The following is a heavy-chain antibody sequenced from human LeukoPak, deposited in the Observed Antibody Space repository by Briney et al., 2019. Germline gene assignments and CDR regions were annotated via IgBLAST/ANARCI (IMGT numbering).Heavy chain of an antibody. CDR2: ISSSSSYI. J-gene: IGHJ3*02. Sequence: PGGSLRLSCAASGFTFSSYSMNWVRQAPGKGLEWVSSISSSSSYIYYADSVKGRFTISRDSAKNSLYLQMNSLRAEDTAVYYCAREFDPYYYDSSGYGAFDIWGQGTMVTVSS. D-gene: IGHD3-22*01. V-gene: IGHV3-21*01. CDR1: GFTFSSYS. CDR3: AREFDPYYYDSSGYGAFDI.